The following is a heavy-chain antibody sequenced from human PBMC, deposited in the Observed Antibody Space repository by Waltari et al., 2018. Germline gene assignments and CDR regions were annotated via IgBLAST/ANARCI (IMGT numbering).Heavy chain of an antibody. CDR3: ARPRRGRDAFDV. CDR2: IYPGDSDT. V-gene: IGHV5-51*03. CDR1: GYTFTSYW. J-gene: IGHJ3*01. D-gene: IGHD3-10*01. Sequence: DVLLVQSGAEVKKPGESLKISCEGSGYTFTSYWIAWVRQMPGKGLEYMGIIYPGDSDTRYSPSFQGQVIISVDKSIGTAYLQLNTLKASDTAMYYCARPRRGRDAFDVWGPGTMVTVS.